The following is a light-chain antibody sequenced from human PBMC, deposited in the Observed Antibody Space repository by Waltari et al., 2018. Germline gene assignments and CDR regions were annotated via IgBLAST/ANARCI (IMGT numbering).Light chain of an antibody. J-gene: IGLJ2*01. V-gene: IGLV2-14*03. CDR3: SSHTTSSTLV. CDR1: SSDVGRYNF. CDR2: DVP. Sequence: QSALTQPASVSGSPGQSINISCTGSSSDVGRYNFVSWYQQHPGKAPKLMIFDVPDRPSGVSARCSGSKSGNTASLTISGLQPEDEADYYCSSHTTSSTLVFGGGTRVTVL.